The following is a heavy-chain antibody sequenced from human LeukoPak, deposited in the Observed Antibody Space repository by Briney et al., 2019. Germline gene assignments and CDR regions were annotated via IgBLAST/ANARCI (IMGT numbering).Heavy chain of an antibody. Sequence: GSLRLSCAASGFTFSSYRMNWVRQAPGKGLEWVSYIITRSSTIYYADSVKGRFTISRDNAKNSLYLQMNSLRVEDTAVYYCTRDSAYSSSWYYAFDIWGQGTMVTVSS. CDR1: GFTFSSYR. D-gene: IGHD6-13*01. J-gene: IGHJ3*02. CDR3: TRDSAYSSSWYYAFDI. V-gene: IGHV3-48*04. CDR2: IITRSSTI.